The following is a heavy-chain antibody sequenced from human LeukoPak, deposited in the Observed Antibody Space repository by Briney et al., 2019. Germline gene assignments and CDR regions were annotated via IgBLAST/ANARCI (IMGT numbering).Heavy chain of an antibody. V-gene: IGHV3-30*18. CDR2: ISYDGSNE. Sequence: GGSLRLSCAASGFTFSNYGMHWVRQAPGKGLEWVAVISYDGSNEYYADSVKGRFTISRDNSKNTLYLQMNSLRAEDTAVYYCAKDGTSGWYVGNWFDPWGQGTLVTVSS. D-gene: IGHD6-19*01. CDR1: GFTFSNYG. J-gene: IGHJ5*02. CDR3: AKDGTSGWYVGNWFDP.